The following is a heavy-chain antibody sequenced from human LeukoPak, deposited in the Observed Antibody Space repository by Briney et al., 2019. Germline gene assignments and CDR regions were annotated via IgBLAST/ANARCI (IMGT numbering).Heavy chain of an antibody. D-gene: IGHD4-11*01. CDR1: GFTVSTNF. V-gene: IGHV3-53*01. J-gene: IGHJ4*02. Sequence: GGSLRLSCVVSGFTVSTNFMSWVRQAPGERLEWVSVIYSGGSTYYADSVKGRFTISRDNSKNTLYLQMNSLRAEDTAVYYCARTRVDTTTFDYFDYWGQETLVTVSS. CDR3: ARTRVDTTTFDYFDY. CDR2: IYSGGST.